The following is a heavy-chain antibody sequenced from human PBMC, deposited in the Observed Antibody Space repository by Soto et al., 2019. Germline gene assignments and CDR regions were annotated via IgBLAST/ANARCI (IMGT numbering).Heavy chain of an antibody. V-gene: IGHV3-30-3*01. J-gene: IGHJ5*02. CDR3: AREPQSDYYDSSGYYPPFDP. Sequence: TGGSLRLSCAASGFTFSSSAMHWVRQAPGKGLEWVAVISYDGSNKYYADSVKGRFTISRDNSKNTLYLQMNSLRAEDTAVYYCAREPQSDYYDSSGYYPPFDPWGQGTLVTVSS. D-gene: IGHD3-22*01. CDR2: ISYDGSNK. CDR1: GFTFSSSA.